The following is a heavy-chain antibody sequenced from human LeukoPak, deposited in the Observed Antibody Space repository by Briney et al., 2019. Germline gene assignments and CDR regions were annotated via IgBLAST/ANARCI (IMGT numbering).Heavy chain of an antibody. CDR2: ISGNGGST. CDR1: GFTFTSYG. J-gene: IGHJ6*03. Sequence: GGSLRLSCAASGFTFTSYGMSWVRQAPGKGLEWVSAISGNGGSTYYADSVKGRFTISRDNSKNTLYLQMNSLRAEDTAVYYCAKDSSIGAVAGSLGNYYYYYYMDVWGKGTTVTVSS. D-gene: IGHD6-19*01. CDR3: AKDSSIGAVAGSLGNYYYYYYMDV. V-gene: IGHV3-23*01.